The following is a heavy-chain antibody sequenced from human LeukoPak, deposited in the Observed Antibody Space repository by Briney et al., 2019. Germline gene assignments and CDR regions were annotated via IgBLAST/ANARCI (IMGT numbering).Heavy chain of an antibody. Sequence: SETLSLTCTVSGYSISSGYYWGWIRRPPGKGLEWIGYIYYSGSTNYNPSLKSRVTISVDTSKNQFSLKLSSVTAADTAVYYCASGGRTYYYYYMDVWGKGTTVTVSS. D-gene: IGHD3-3*01. CDR3: ASGGRTYYYYYMDV. CDR1: GYSISSGYY. J-gene: IGHJ6*03. V-gene: IGHV4-61*01. CDR2: IYYSGST.